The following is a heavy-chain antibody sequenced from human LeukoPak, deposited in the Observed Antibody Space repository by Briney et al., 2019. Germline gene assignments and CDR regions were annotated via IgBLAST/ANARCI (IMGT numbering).Heavy chain of an antibody. V-gene: IGHV3-21*01. J-gene: IGHJ6*03. CDR2: ISSSSSYI. CDR1: GFTVSSNY. D-gene: IGHD3-9*01. CDR3: ARGIRYFDWLGDYYYYYYMDV. Sequence: GGSLRLSCAVSGFTVSSNYMNWVRQAPGKGLEWVSSISSSSSYIYYADSVKGRFTISRDNAKNSLYLQMNSLRAEDTAVYYCARGIRYFDWLGDYYYYYYMDVWGKGTTVTVSS.